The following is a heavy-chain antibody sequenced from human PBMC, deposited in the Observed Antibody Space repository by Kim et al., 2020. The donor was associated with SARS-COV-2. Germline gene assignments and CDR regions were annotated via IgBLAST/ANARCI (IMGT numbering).Heavy chain of an antibody. V-gene: IGHV3-9*01. CDR1: GFTFDDYA. D-gene: IGHD3-22*01. CDR2: ISWISGNI. CDR3: AKEVRYYYDSSGYYSS. Sequence: GGSLRLSCAASGFTFDDYAMHWVRQAPGKGLEWVSGISWISGNIGYADSVKGRFTISRDNAKNSLYLQMNSLRAEDTALYYCAKEVRYYYDSSGYYSSWG. J-gene: IGHJ5*01.